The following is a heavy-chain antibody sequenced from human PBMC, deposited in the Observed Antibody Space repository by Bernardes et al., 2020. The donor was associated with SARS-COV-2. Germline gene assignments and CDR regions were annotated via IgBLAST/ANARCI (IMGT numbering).Heavy chain of an antibody. CDR3: ARADISIGAPAFDL. Sequence: SEPLSLTCTGFGGSLTHARYYWGWIRQPPGKGLEWIGNIYYNGNAYYNPSLKSRVTLSFDTSRNQVSLHLNSVTATDSAVYYCARADISIGAPAFDLWGQGTMVTVSS. CDR2: IYYNGNA. V-gene: IGHV4-39*01. CDR1: GGSLTHARYY. D-gene: IGHD3-9*01. J-gene: IGHJ3*01.